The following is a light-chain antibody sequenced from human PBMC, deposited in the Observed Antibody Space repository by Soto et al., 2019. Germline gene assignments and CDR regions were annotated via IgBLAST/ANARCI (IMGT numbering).Light chain of an antibody. CDR3: QQYDNLPRT. Sequence: DIPLTQSPSSLSASVGDRVTITCQASQDINNHLNWYQQKPGKAPEPMMFDASKLQAGVPSRFSGSGSGTEFIFTISSLQPEDIATYFCQQYDNLPRTFGQGTKLEIK. CDR1: QDINNH. J-gene: IGKJ1*01. CDR2: DAS. V-gene: IGKV1-33*01.